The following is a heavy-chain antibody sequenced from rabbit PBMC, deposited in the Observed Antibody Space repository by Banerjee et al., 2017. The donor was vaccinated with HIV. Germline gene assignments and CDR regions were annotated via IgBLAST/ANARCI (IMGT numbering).Heavy chain of an antibody. Sequence: QEQLEESGGDLVKPEGSLTLTCTASGFDFSSSYWICWVRQAPGKGPEWIASIYNGDGSTYYANWVNGRFTISRSTSLHTVTLQMTSLTAADTATYFCARDLAGVIGWNFGLWGQGTLVTVS. D-gene: IGHD4-1*01. CDR3: ARDLAGVIGWNFGL. V-gene: IGHV1S47*01. CDR1: GFDFSSSYW. CDR2: IYNGDGST. J-gene: IGHJ3*01.